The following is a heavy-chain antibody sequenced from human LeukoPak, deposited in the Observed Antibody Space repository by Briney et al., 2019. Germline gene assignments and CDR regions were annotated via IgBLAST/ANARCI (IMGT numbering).Heavy chain of an antibody. Sequence: SETLSLTCTLSGGTVTSSTYFWGWIRQPPGKGLEWIGSISYSGATYYNPSLKSRVSMSVHTSKNQFSLKLSSVTAADTAVYYCARDGFYYHYYMDVWGEGTTVTISS. CDR3: ARDGFYYHYYMDV. J-gene: IGHJ6*03. D-gene: IGHD1-14*01. CDR2: ISYSGAT. CDR1: GGTVTSSTYF. V-gene: IGHV4-39*07.